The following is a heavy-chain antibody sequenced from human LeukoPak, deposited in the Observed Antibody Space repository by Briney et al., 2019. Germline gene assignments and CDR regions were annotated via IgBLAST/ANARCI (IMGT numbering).Heavy chain of an antibody. D-gene: IGHD3-10*01. CDR1: GFKFTSYD. CDR3: VRDGEGVAISVNYWFDP. J-gene: IGHJ5*02. CDR2: MNPNNGNT. Sequence: ASVKVSCKAVGFKFTSYDINWVRQASGQGLEWMGWMNPNNGNTGYAQKFQGRVTMTSDTSTSTAYMELRGLTSDDTAVYYCVRDGEGVAISVNYWFDPWGQGTLVTVSS. V-gene: IGHV1-8*01.